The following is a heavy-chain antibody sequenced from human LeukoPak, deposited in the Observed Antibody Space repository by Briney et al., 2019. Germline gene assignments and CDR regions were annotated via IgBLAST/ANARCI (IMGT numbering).Heavy chain of an antibody. CDR2: INPKSGDT. CDR1: GYTFTDHY. Sequence: GASVKVSCKASGYTFTDHYVHWVRQTPGQGLEWMGWINPKSGDTNYAQKFQGRVTMTRDTSIVTAYMELSSLTSDDTGVYYCGVHWGSGYYFDLWGCGILVTVSS. V-gene: IGHV1-2*02. CDR3: GVHWGSGYYFDL. J-gene: IGHJ2*01. D-gene: IGHD7-27*01.